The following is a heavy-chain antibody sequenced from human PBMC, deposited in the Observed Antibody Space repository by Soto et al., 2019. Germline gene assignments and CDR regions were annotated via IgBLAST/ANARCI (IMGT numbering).Heavy chain of an antibody. D-gene: IGHD4-17*01. CDR1: GAPITINY. V-gene: IGHV4-59*01. CDR3: ARDAGAPYHH. CDR2: IYYSGST. J-gene: IGHJ5*02. Sequence: PSETLSLTCTVSGAPITINYWSWIRQAPGKGLEWIGYIYYSGSTTYNPSLKSRVTMSADTSKDQFSLKLNSVTAADTAVYYCARDAGAPYHHWCPASLVTVS.